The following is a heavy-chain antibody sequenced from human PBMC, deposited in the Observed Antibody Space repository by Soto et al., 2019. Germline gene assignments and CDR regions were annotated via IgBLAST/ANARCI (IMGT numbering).Heavy chain of an antibody. CDR1: GFTFTSSA. V-gene: IGHV1-58*01. Sequence: SVKVSCKASGFTFTSSAVQWVRQARGQRLEWIGWIVVGSGNTNYAQKFQERVTITRDMSTSTAYMELSSLRSEDTAIYFCAIRMYSTRWYYLDYWGQGTLVTVSS. D-gene: IGHD6-13*01. CDR3: AIRMYSTRWYYLDY. CDR2: IVVGSGNT. J-gene: IGHJ4*02.